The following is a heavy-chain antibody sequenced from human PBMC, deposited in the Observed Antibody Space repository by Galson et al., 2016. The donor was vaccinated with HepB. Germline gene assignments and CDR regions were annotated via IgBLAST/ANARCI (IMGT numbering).Heavy chain of an antibody. CDR3: ATSTGYRSGWGAFDI. D-gene: IGHD6-25*01. CDR2: LSANSGAT. Sequence: SVQVSCKASGPTFTGYYILWVRQAPGQGLEWMAWLSANSGATNYAQKFQGWVTMTRDTSISTAYMELTSLTSDATAIYYCATSTGYRSGWGAFDIWGQGTMVTVSS. CDR1: GPTFTGYY. J-gene: IGHJ3*02. V-gene: IGHV1-2*04.